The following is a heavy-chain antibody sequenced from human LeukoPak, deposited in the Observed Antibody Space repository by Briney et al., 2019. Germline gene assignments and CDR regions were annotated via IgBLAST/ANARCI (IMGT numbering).Heavy chain of an antibody. D-gene: IGHD5-12*01. CDR3: ARLVAIIDY. Sequence: GGSLRLSCAASGFTFCSYAMHWVRQAPGKGLEWVAVISYDGSNKYYADSVKGRFTISRDNSKNTLYLQMNSLRAEDTAVYYCARLVAIIDYWGQGTLVTVSS. J-gene: IGHJ4*02. CDR2: ISYDGSNK. CDR1: GFTFCSYA. V-gene: IGHV3-30*04.